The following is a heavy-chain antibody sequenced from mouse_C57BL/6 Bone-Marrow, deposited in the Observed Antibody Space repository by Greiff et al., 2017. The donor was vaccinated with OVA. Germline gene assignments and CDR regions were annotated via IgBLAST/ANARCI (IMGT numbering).Heavy chain of an antibody. V-gene: IGHV1-82*01. CDR2: IYPGDGDT. D-gene: IGHD1-1*01. CDR1: GYAFSSSW. Sequence: QVQLQQSGPELVKPGASVKISCKASGYAFSSSWMNWVKQRPGKGLEWIGRIYPGDGDTNYNGKFKGKATLTADKSSSTAYMQLSSLTSEDSAVYFCARGAFITTVVAHFDYWGQGTTLTVSS. CDR3: ARGAFITTVVAHFDY. J-gene: IGHJ2*01.